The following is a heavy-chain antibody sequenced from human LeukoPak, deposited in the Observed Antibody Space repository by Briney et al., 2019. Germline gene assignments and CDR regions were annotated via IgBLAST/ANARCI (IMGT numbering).Heavy chain of an antibody. J-gene: IGHJ6*02. D-gene: IGHD5-12*01. V-gene: IGHV4-30-2*01. CDR3: ARYSGYDGVFGMDV. CDR2: IYHSGTT. Sequence: SETLSLTCTVSGDSISSGGYYWSWIRQPPGKGLECIGYIYHSGTTYYNPSLKSRVTISVDTSKNQFSLKLSSVTAADTAVYYCARYSGYDGVFGMDVWGQGTTVTVSS. CDR1: GDSISSGGYY.